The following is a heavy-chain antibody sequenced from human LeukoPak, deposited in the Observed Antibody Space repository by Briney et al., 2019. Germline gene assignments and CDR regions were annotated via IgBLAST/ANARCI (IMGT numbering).Heavy chain of an antibody. J-gene: IGHJ4*02. CDR1: GFTVSTYA. V-gene: IGHV3-23*01. D-gene: IGHD6-19*01. CDR3: AKDQGDYSSGWSIFDY. CDR2: ISGSGGRT. Sequence: PGGSLRLSCAASGFTVSTYAISWVRQAPRKGLEWVSGISGSGGRTYYADSVKGRFTISRDNSKNTLYLQMNRLRAEDTAVYYCAKDQGDYSSGWSIFDYWGQGSLVTVSS.